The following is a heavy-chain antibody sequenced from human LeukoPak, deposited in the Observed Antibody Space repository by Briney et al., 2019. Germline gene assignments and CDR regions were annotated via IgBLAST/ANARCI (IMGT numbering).Heavy chain of an antibody. Sequence: PSETLSLTCTVSGGSVSSSSSYWAWIRQPPGRGLEWIGGVYYSGTTYYNTSLESRATISEDTSRNRFSLMLSSVTAADTAVYYCVRQNSDYYYYYLDVWGEGTTVIVSS. CDR1: GGSVSSSSSY. J-gene: IGHJ6*03. V-gene: IGHV4-39*01. D-gene: IGHD1-7*01. CDR3: VRQNSDYYYYYLDV. CDR2: VYYSGTT.